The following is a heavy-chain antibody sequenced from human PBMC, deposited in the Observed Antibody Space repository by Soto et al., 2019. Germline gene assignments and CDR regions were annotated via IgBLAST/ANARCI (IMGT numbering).Heavy chain of an antibody. Sequence: GESLKISCKGSGYNFAGYWIAWVRRMPGKGLELMGIIYPSDSDTRYRPSFQGQVTISADKSISSAYLQWSSLRASDTAMYYCARGGVSTRTFDYWGQGTPVTVSS. CDR3: ARGGVSTRTFDY. CDR2: IYPSDSDT. V-gene: IGHV5-51*01. CDR1: GYNFAGYW. J-gene: IGHJ4*02. D-gene: IGHD3-3*01.